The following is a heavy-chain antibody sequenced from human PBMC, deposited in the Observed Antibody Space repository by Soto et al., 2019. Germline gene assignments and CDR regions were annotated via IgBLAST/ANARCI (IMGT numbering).Heavy chain of an antibody. Sequence: PVGSLRLSCAASVFTVSSNYMSCVRHSPGKWLEWVSVIYSGGSTYYADSVKGRFTISRDNSKNTLYLQMNSLRAEDTAVYYCARWDVGKTYRDSYYGMDVLGQATTVTVSS. CDR3: ARWDVGKTYRDSYYGMDV. J-gene: IGHJ6*02. CDR2: IYSGGST. D-gene: IGHD1-26*01. CDR1: VFTVSSNY. V-gene: IGHV3-53*01.